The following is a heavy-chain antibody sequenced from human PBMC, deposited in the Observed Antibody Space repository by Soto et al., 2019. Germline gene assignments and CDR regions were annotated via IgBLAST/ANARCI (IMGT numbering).Heavy chain of an antibody. J-gene: IGHJ6*03. D-gene: IGHD3-3*01. CDR1: GGSISSSSYY. Sequence: SETLSLTCTVSGGSISSSSYYWGWIRQPPGKGLEWIGSIYYSGSTYYNPSLKSRVTISVDTSKNQFSLKLSSVTAADTAVYYCARGLRFLEWLPVYRNYYYYMDVWGKGTTVTVSS. V-gene: IGHV4-39*07. CDR2: IYYSGST. CDR3: ARGLRFLEWLPVYRNYYYYMDV.